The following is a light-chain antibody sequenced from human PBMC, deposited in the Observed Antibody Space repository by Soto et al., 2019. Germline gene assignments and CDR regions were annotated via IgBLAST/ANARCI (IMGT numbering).Light chain of an antibody. J-gene: IGKJ2*01. V-gene: IGKV3-20*01. CDR1: QSVSSSF. Sequence: ENVLTQSPGTLYLSPGERATLSCRASQSVSSSFLAWLQQKPGQAPRLIIYGASSRGSGIPDRFSGSGSGTDFTLTMSRLEPEDFAVYYCQQYGSSPYTFGQGTKLEIK. CDR2: GAS. CDR3: QQYGSSPYT.